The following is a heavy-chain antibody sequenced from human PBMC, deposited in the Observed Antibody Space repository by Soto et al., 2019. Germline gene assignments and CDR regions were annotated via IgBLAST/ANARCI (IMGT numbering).Heavy chain of an antibody. CDR3: ARHPIFGVVFTHYYYGMDV. J-gene: IGHJ6*02. CDR1: GGSISSSSYY. CDR2: IYYSGST. V-gene: IGHV4-39*01. Sequence: SETLSLTCTVSGGSISSSSYYWGWIRQPPGKGLEWIGSIYYSGSTYYNPSLKSRVTISVDTSKNQFSLKLSSVTAADTAVYYCARHPIFGVVFTHYYYGMDVWGQGTTVT. D-gene: IGHD3-3*01.